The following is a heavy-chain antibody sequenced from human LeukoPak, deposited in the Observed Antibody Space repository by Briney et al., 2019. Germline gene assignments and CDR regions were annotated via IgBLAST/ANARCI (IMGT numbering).Heavy chain of an antibody. CDR1: GGSITSYY. CDR3: AREDSGTSIDY. CDR2: IYYSGNT. V-gene: IGHV4-59*01. Sequence: KTSETLSLTCTVSGGSITSYYYTWIRQPPGKGLEWIGYIYYSGNTNYNPSLKSRVTMSLDMSKNQFSLRLTSVTAADTAVYYCAREDSGTSIDYWGQRTLLTVSS. J-gene: IGHJ4*01. D-gene: IGHD1-26*01.